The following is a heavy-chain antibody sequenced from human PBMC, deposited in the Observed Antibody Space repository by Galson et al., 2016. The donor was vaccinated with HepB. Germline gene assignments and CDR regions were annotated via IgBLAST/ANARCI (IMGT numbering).Heavy chain of an antibody. J-gene: IGHJ4*02. V-gene: IGHV3-23*01. Sequence: SLRLSCAASGFTFINYAMTWVRQAPGKGLEWVSGISPTGASTYYADSVQGRFTISRDNSNNMLHLQMNSLRAEDTAIYYCANVNWGLEFFHYWGQGTLVTVSS. D-gene: IGHD7-27*01. CDR2: ISPTGAST. CDR1: GFTFINYA. CDR3: ANVNWGLEFFHY.